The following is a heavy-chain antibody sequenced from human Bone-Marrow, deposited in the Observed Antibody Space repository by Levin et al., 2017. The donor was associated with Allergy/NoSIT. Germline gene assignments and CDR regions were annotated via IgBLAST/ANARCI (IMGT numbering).Heavy chain of an antibody. Sequence: NTGGSLRLSCTVSGDSISGYTYHWAWIRQPPGKGLEWIGSISYTGTTYYIPSLMSRVTISTDMSKNQFSLKLGSVTAADTAVYYCARHRYIVATSEGWFDPWGQGTLVTVSS. J-gene: IGHJ5*02. CDR2: ISYTGTT. CDR3: ARHRYIVATSEGWFDP. V-gene: IGHV4-39*01. D-gene: IGHD2-15*01. CDR1: GDSISGYTYH.